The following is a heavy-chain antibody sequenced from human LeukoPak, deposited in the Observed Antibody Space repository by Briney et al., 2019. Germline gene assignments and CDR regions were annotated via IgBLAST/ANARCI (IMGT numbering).Heavy chain of an antibody. CDR3: ARDPYSGNYGNDYYYYMDV. CDR2: ITSSGTYI. Sequence: GGSLRLSCAASGFTFSNYNMNWVRQAPGKAMEWVSSITSSGTYIFYADSVKGRFTISRDNAKNSLYLQMDSLGPEDTAVYYCARDPYSGNYGNDYYYYMDVWGKGTTVTVSS. J-gene: IGHJ6*03. V-gene: IGHV3-21*01. D-gene: IGHD1-26*01. CDR1: GFTFSNYN.